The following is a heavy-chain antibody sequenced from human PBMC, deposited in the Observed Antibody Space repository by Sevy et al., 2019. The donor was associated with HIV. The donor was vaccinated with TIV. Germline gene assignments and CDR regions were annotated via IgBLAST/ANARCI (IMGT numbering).Heavy chain of an antibody. CDR3: ARGRWAMVRGVIGLCYFDY. CDR2: INHSGST. Sequence: SETLSLTCAVYGGSFSGYYWSWIRQPPGKGLEWIGEINHSGSTNYNPSLKSRVTISVDTSKNQFSLKLSSVTAADTAVYYCARGRWAMVRGVIGLCYFDYWSQGTLVTVSS. D-gene: IGHD3-10*01. J-gene: IGHJ4*02. CDR1: GGSFSGYY. V-gene: IGHV4-34*01.